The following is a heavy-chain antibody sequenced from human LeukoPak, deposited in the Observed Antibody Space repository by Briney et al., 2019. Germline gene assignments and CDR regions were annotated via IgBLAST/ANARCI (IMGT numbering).Heavy chain of an antibody. Sequence: GASVKVSCKASGYTFTGYYMHWVRQAPGQGLEWMGGIIPIFGTANYAQKFQGRVTITADESTSTAYMELSSLRSEDTAVYYCASNLGYCSGGSCYWGVYYYYYYMDVWGKGTTVTISS. CDR1: GYTFTGYY. CDR2: IIPIFGTA. D-gene: IGHD2-15*01. V-gene: IGHV1-69*13. CDR3: ASNLGYCSGGSCYWGVYYYYYYMDV. J-gene: IGHJ6*03.